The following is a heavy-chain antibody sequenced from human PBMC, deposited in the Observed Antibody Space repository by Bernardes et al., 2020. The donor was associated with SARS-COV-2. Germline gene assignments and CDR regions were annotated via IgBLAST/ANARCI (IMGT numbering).Heavy chain of an antibody. CDR1: GFSFGIYA. CDR2: ISYDGTKR. V-gene: IGHV3-30*04. D-gene: IGHD3-22*01. Sequence: GGSLRLSCVGSGFSFGIYAIHWVRQAPGRGLEWVAGISYDGTKRYYADSVKGRFSISRDNTKNTMYLQMNSLRSEDTAVYYCASLDSSDGNYWGQGTLVTVSS. CDR3: ASLDSSDGNY. J-gene: IGHJ4*02.